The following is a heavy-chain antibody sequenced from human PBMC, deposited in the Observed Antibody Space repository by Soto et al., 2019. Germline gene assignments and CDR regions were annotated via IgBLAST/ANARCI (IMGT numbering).Heavy chain of an antibody. Sequence: GGSLRLSCAASGFTFSSYAMSWVRQAPGKGLEWVSAISGSGGSTYYADSVKGRFTISRDNSKNTLYLRMNSLRAEDTAVYYCAKAAEGGILRTNWRYYYMDVWGKGTTVTVSS. D-gene: IGHD3-16*01. V-gene: IGHV3-23*01. CDR3: AKAAEGGILRTNWRYYYMDV. CDR1: GFTFSSYA. CDR2: ISGSGGST. J-gene: IGHJ6*03.